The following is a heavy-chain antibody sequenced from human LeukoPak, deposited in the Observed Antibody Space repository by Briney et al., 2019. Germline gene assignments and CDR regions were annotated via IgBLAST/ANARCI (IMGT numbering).Heavy chain of an antibody. J-gene: IGHJ6*03. D-gene: IGHD3-16*01. CDR1: GFTFSDYY. CDR3: ARNFGGASAYYYYYYMDV. Sequence: PGGSLRLSCAASGFTFSDYYMSWIRQAPGKGLEWVSYISSSGRTIYYADSVKGRFTISTDNAKNSQYLQMNSLRAEDTAVYYCARNFGGASAYYYYYYMDVWGKGTTVTVSS. CDR2: ISSSGRTI. V-gene: IGHV3-11*01.